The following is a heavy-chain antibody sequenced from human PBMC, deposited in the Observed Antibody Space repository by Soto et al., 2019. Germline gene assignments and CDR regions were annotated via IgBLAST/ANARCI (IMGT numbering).Heavy chain of an antibody. CDR1: GGSFSGYY. CDR2: VNPTGST. Sequence: SETLSLTCAVYGGSFSGYYWSWIRQPPGKGLEWIGEVNPTGSTKYNPSLKSRVTISVDTSKNQFSLNLNSVTAADTALYYCARGREQWLVDAFDIWGQGTMVTVSS. V-gene: IGHV4-34*01. D-gene: IGHD6-19*01. CDR3: ARGREQWLVDAFDI. J-gene: IGHJ3*02.